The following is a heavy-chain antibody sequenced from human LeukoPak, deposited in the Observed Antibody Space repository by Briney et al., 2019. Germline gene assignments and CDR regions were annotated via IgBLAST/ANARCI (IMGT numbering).Heavy chain of an antibody. J-gene: IGHJ3*02. Sequence: ASVKGSCKASGYTFTNYYIHWVRQAPGQGLEWMGRINPNNGGTNYAQKFQGSVTMARDTSISTAYMELSGLTSDDTAIYYCAITVVENAFDIWGQGTMVIVSS. CDR2: INPNNGGT. V-gene: IGHV1-2*06. CDR3: AITVVENAFDI. CDR1: GYTFTNYY. D-gene: IGHD4-23*01.